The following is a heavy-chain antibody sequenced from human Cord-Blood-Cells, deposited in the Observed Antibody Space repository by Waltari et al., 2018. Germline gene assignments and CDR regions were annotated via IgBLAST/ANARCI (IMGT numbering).Heavy chain of an antibody. V-gene: IGHV4-39*01. J-gene: IGHJ4*02. CDR1: GGSISSSSYY. CDR2: IYYSGST. CDR3: ARRTPWVDY. Sequence: QLQLQESGPGLVKPSETLSLTCTVSGGSISSSSYYWGWIRQPPGKGLEWIGSIYYSGSTYYSPSLKSRVAISVDTSKNQFSLKLSSVTAADTAVYYCARRTPWVDYWGQGTLVTVSS. D-gene: IGHD2-15*01.